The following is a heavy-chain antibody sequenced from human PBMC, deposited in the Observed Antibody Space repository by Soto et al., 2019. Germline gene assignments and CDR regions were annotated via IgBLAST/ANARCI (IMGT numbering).Heavy chain of an antibody. Sequence: EVQLLESGGGLVQPGGSLRLSCAASGFTFTAYAMSWVRQAPGKGLEWSSIISGRADDTNYADSVKGRFTISRDNSKNTVYLQMNSLRAEDTAVYYCAKGSCSGGSCFRFDYWGQGTLVTVSS. CDR1: GFTFTAYA. J-gene: IGHJ4*02. CDR2: ISGRADDT. V-gene: IGHV3-23*01. D-gene: IGHD2-15*01. CDR3: AKGSCSGGSCFRFDY.